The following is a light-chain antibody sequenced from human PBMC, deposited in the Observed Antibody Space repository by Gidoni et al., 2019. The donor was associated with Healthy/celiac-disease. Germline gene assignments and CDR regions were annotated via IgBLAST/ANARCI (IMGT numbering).Light chain of an antibody. CDR1: QSVSSSY. Sequence: DIVLTQSPGTLSLSPGERATLSCRASQSVSSSYLAWYQQKPGQATRLLIYGASSRATGIPDRFSGSGSGTDFTLTISRLEPEDFVVYYCQQYGSSLSWTFGQGTKVEIK. V-gene: IGKV3-20*01. J-gene: IGKJ1*01. CDR3: QQYGSSLSWT. CDR2: GAS.